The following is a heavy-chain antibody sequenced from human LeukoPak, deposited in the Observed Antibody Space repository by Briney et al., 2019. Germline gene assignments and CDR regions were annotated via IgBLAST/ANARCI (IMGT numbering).Heavy chain of an antibody. Sequence: WQTLSLTCAISGDSVSSNSVGWNWIRQSPSRGLEWLGRTYYVSNWYTDYALSVKSRTIIDPDTSKNQFSLQLSSVTPEDTAVYYCTREVAVAGPFDYWGQGILVTVSS. J-gene: IGHJ4*02. CDR3: TREVAVAGPFDY. D-gene: IGHD6-19*01. CDR1: GDSVSSNSVG. V-gene: IGHV6-1*01. CDR2: TYYVSNWYT.